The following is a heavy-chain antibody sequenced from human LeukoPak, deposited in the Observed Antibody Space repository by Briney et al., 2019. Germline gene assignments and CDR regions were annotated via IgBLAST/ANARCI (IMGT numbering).Heavy chain of an antibody. D-gene: IGHD2-2*01. V-gene: IGHV4-34*01. J-gene: IGHJ6*02. Sequence: SETLSLNCAVYGVSFSGYYWSWIRQPPGKGLEWIGEINHSGSTNYNPSLKSRVTISVDTSKNEFSLKLSSVTAADTAVYYCARVSAWSSTSHSTYGMDVWGQGTTVTVSS. CDR2: INHSGST. CDR3: ARVSAWSSTSHSTYGMDV. CDR1: GVSFSGYY.